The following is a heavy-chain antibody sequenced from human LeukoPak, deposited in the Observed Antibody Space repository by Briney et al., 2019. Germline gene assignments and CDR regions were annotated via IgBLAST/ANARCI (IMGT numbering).Heavy chain of an antibody. Sequence: SETLSLTCTVSGGSISSSSYYWGWIRQPPGKGLEWIGSIYYSGSTYYNPSLKSRVTISVDTSKNQFSLKLSSVTAADTAVYYCASLTTVTTPGRDYWGQGTLVTVSS. D-gene: IGHD4-17*01. J-gene: IGHJ4*02. CDR3: ASLTTVTTPGRDY. CDR1: GGSISSSSYY. V-gene: IGHV4-39*07. CDR2: IYYSGST.